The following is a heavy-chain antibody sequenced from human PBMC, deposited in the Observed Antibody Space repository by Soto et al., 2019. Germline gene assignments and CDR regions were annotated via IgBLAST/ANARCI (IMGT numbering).Heavy chain of an antibody. CDR1: GGSVSSGIYY. CDR2: IYNSGIT. CDR3: ARDLGASITILDS. J-gene: IGHJ4*02. Sequence: PSETLSLTCTVSGGSVSSGIYYWSWIRHPPGKGLEWIGYIYNSGITNYNPSLKSRVTISVDTSKNQFSLKLSSVTAADTAVYYCARDLGASITILDSWGQGTLVTVSS. V-gene: IGHV4-61*01. D-gene: IGHD3-10*01.